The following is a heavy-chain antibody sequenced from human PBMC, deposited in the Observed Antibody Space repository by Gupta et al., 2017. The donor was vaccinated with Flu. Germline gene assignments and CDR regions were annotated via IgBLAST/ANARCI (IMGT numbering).Heavy chain of an antibody. CDR3: ARDRAWGLRPSTMDV. CDR2: ISPYNGNT. J-gene: IGHJ6*03. Sequence: QVQLVQSGAEVKKPGASVKVSCKASGYTFSSYGISWVRQAPGQGLEWMGWISPYNGNTNYAQKFQGRVTMTTDTSTTTAYMELRSLRSDDTAVYFCARDRAWGLRPSTMDVWGKGTTVTVSS. CDR1: GYTFSSYG. V-gene: IGHV1-18*01. D-gene: IGHD3-16*01.